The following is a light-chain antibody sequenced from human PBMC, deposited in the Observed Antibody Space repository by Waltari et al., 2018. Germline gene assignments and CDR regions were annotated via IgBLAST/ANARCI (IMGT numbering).Light chain of an antibody. J-gene: IGKJ2*01. Sequence: DIVMTQSPLSLPVTPGEPASIPCRSSQSLLHSNGKLFFVWYLQKPGQSPQLLIYLGSNRASGVPDRFSGSRSGTDFTLKISRVEAEDVGVYYCMQALQTPYTFGQGTKLEIK. CDR2: LGS. V-gene: IGKV2-28*01. CDR3: MQALQTPYT. CDR1: QSLLHSNGKLF.